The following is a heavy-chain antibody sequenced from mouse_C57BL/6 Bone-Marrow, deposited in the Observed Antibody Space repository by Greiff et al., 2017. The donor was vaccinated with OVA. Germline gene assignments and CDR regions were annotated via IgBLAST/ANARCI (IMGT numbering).Heavy chain of an antibody. D-gene: IGHD1-1*01. CDR1: GYTFTSYW. CDR3: TPYYGSSSYWYFDV. V-gene: IGHV1-5*01. CDR2: IYPGNSDT. Sequence: EVQLVESGTVLARPGASVKMSCKTSGYTFTSYWMHWVKQRPGQGLEWIGAIYPGNSDTSYNQKFKGKAKLTAVTSASTAYMELSSLTNEDSAVYYCTPYYGSSSYWYFDVWGTGTTVTVSS. J-gene: IGHJ1*03.